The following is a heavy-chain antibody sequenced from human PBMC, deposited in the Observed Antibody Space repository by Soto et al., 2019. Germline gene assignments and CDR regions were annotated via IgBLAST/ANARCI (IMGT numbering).Heavy chain of an antibody. V-gene: IGHV4-39*01. Sequence: SETLSLTCTVSSGSISNSRYYWAWIRQPPGKGLEWIGSIYHTGNTYYNPSLRSRVTISVDTSKNQFSLKLTSVTAADTAVYYCARDYYDSSDYTTNWFDPWGQGTLVTVSS. CDR3: ARDYYDSSDYTTNWFDP. D-gene: IGHD3-22*01. J-gene: IGHJ5*02. CDR2: IYHTGNT. CDR1: SGSISNSRYY.